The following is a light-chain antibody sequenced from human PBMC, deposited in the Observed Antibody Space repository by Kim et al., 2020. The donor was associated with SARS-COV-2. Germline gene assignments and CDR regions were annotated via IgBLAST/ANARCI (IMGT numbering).Light chain of an antibody. V-gene: IGKV3-11*01. CDR2: DAS. CDR3: HQRGNWPPFT. CDR1: QSVDTF. Sequence: SPGETATLSCRASQSVDTFLAWSQQKTGQAPRLLIYDASTRGSDIPDRFSGSGSGTDFTLTISRLEPEDFAVYYCHQRGNWPPFTFGQGTRLEIK. J-gene: IGKJ5*01.